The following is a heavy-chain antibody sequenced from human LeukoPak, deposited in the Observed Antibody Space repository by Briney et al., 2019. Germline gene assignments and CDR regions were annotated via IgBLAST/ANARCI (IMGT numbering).Heavy chain of an antibody. V-gene: IGHV1-3*01. Sequence: GASVKVSCKASGYTFTGYYMHWVRQAPGQRLEWMGWVDAGNGNTKYSQKFQGRVTITRDTSASTAYMELSSPRSEDTAVYYCATTPGGSSAWPDWYFDLWGRGTLVTVSS. CDR3: ATTPGGSSAWPDWYFDL. D-gene: IGHD6-19*01. CDR1: GYTFTGYY. J-gene: IGHJ2*01. CDR2: VDAGNGNT.